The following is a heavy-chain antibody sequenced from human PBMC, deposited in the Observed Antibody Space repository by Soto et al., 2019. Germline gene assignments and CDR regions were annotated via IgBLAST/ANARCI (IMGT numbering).Heavy chain of an antibody. V-gene: IGHV4-31*03. J-gene: IGHJ5*02. CDR2: IYYSGST. D-gene: IGHD2-15*01. Sequence: SETLSLTCTVSGGSLSSGGYYWSWNRQHPGKGLEWIGSIYYSGSTYYNPSLKSRVTISVDTSKNQFSLKLTSVTAADTAVCYCAIICGKDGFRSEWFDLWGQGTLVTVSS. CDR3: AIICGKDGFRSEWFDL. CDR1: GGSLSSGGYY.